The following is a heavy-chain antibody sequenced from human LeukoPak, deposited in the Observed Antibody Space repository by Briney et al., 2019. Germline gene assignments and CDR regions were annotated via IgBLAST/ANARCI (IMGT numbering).Heavy chain of an antibody. Sequence: PGGSLRLSCAASGFTVSSNYMSWVRQAPGEGLEWFSVIYSGGSTYYADSVKGRFTISRDNSKNTLYLQMNSLRAEDTAVYYCARVGIVVKARDYWGQGTLVTVSS. CDR3: ARVGIVVKARDY. J-gene: IGHJ4*02. D-gene: IGHD2-2*01. CDR1: GFTVSSNY. V-gene: IGHV3-66*02. CDR2: IYSGGST.